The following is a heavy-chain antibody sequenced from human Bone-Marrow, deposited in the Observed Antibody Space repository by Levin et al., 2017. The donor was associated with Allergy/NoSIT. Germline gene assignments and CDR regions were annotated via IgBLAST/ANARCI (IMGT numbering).Heavy chain of an antibody. D-gene: IGHD3-22*01. J-gene: IGHJ4*02. CDR3: GKDGSHYDTSGYIDY. CDR2: ISWNGAII. Sequence: GGSLRPSCAASGFNFGDHAMHWVRQGPGKGLQWVSGISWNGAIIGYADSLKGRFPISRDNAKNSLYLEIYSLRPEDTAFYYFGKDGSHYDTSGYIDYWGQGTLVTVSS. V-gene: IGHV3-9*01. CDR1: GFNFGDHA.